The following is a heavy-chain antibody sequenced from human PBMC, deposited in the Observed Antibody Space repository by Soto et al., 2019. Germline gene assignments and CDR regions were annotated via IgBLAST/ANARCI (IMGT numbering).Heavy chain of an antibody. CDR3: ATDRHYYGSGRSLGYYGMDV. V-gene: IGHV1-24*01. CDR2: FDPEDGEA. CDR1: GYTLTELS. D-gene: IGHD3-10*01. Sequence: ASVKVSCKVSGYTLTELSMHWVRQAPGKGLEWMGGFDPEDGEAIYAQKFQGRVTMTEDTSTDTAYMELSSLRSEDTAVYYCATDRHYYGSGRSLGYYGMDVWGQGTTVTVSS. J-gene: IGHJ6*02.